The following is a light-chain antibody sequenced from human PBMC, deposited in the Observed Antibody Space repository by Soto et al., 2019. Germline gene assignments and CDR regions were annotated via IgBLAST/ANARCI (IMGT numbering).Light chain of an antibody. CDR2: SNN. V-gene: IGLV1-44*01. Sequence: QSVLTQPPSASGTPGQRVSISCSGSSSNIGSNSVNWYQQLPGTAPKLIIYSNNQRPSGVPDRISVSKSGTSASLAISGLQSEDEADYYCAAWDDSLNGPVFGTGTKVTVL. CDR3: AAWDDSLNGPV. CDR1: SSNIGSNS. J-gene: IGLJ1*01.